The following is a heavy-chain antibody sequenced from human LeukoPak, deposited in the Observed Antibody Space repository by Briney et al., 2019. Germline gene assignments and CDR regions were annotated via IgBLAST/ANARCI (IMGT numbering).Heavy chain of an antibody. CDR1: GYTFTSYA. CDR2: INAGNGNT. Sequence: ASVKVSCKASGYTFTSYAMHWVRQAPGQRLEWMGWINAGNGNTKYSQKFQGRVTMTRNTSISTAYMELSSLRSEDTAVYYCASPLWSGYYSLDYWGQGTLVTVSS. V-gene: IGHV1-3*01. J-gene: IGHJ4*02. D-gene: IGHD3-3*01. CDR3: ASPLWSGYYSLDY.